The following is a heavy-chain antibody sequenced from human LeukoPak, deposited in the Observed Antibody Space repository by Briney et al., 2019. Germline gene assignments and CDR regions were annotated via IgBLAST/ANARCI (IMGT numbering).Heavy chain of an antibody. J-gene: IGHJ5*02. CDR1: GYSFTSYY. V-gene: IGHV1-46*01. D-gene: IGHD2-21*01. CDR3: ARSLSDFYPNWFDP. Sequence: GASVKVSCKASGYSFTSYYIHWVRLAPGQGLEWMGVINPSGGSTRYAQKFQDRVTMTRDMSTSTVYMELSSLRSEDMAVYYCARSLSDFYPNWFDPWGQGTLVTVSS. CDR2: INPSGGST.